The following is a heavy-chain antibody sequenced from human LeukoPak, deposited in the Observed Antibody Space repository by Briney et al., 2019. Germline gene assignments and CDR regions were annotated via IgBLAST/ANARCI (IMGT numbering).Heavy chain of an antibody. CDR2: IYYSGTT. J-gene: IGHJ4*02. V-gene: IGHV4-39*01. CDR3: ARRFLRLGELSPIDY. CDR1: GGSISSSSYY. D-gene: IGHD3-16*02. Sequence: PSETLSLTCTVSGGSISSSSYYWGWIRQPPGKGLEWIGSIYYSGTTNYNPSLKSRVTISVDTSKNQFSLNLSSVTAADTALYYCARRFLRLGELSPIDYWGQGTLVTVSS.